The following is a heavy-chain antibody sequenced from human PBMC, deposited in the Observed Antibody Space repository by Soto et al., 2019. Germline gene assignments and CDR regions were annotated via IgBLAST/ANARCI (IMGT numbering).Heavy chain of an antibody. CDR2: IYTGGGT. V-gene: IGHV3-66*01. J-gene: IGHJ4*02. CDR1: GFPFSTTP. CDR3: ARDGSGH. Sequence: EVQLVESGGGLVQPGGSLKLSCAASGFPFSTTPMSWVRQAPGKGLEWVSVIYTGGGTHSADSVKGRFTISRDNSKNTVNLQMNSLRPEDTAVYYCARDGSGHWGQGTLVTVSS.